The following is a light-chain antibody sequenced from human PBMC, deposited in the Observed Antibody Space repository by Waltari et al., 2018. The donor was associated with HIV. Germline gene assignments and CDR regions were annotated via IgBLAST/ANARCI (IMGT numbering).Light chain of an antibody. CDR1: SSNLGAGYD. Sequence: QSVLTQPPSVSGAPGQRVTISCTGSSSNLGAGYDVHWYQNLPGTAPKLLIYGNTNRPSGVPDRFAGSKSGTLASLAITGLQAEDEADYYCQSYDSSLSGVVFGGGTKLTVL. CDR2: GNT. V-gene: IGLV1-40*01. J-gene: IGLJ2*01. CDR3: QSYDSSLSGVV.